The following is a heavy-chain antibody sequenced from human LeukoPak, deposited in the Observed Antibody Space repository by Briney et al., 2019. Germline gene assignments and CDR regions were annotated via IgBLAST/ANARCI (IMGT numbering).Heavy chain of an antibody. CDR3: ARDRRIVVVPAAKYYFDY. Sequence: ASVKVSCKASGYTFTGYYMHWVRQAPGQGLEWMGWINPNSGGTNYAQKFQGRVTMTRDTSISTAYMELSRLRSDDTAVYYSARDRRIVVVPAAKYYFDYWGQGTLVTVSS. V-gene: IGHV1-2*02. D-gene: IGHD2-2*01. J-gene: IGHJ4*02. CDR1: GYTFTGYY. CDR2: INPNSGGT.